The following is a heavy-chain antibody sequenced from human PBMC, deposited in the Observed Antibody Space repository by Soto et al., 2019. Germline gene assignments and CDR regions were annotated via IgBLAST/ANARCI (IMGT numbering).Heavy chain of an antibody. J-gene: IGHJ6*02. CDR3: ARDPMVRGVINYYYYGMDV. Sequence: SVKVSCKASGGTFSSYAISWVRQAPGQGLEWMGGIIPIFGTANYAQKFQGRVTVTADESTSTAYMELSSLRSEDTAVYYCARDPMVRGVINYYYYGMDVWGQGTTVTVSS. D-gene: IGHD3-10*01. CDR1: GGTFSSYA. CDR2: IIPIFGTA. V-gene: IGHV1-69*13.